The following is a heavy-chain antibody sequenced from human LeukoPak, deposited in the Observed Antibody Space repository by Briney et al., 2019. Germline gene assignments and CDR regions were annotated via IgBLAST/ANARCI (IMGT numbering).Heavy chain of an antibody. D-gene: IGHD4/OR15-4a*01. Sequence: SETLSLTCTVSGGSISSYYWSWIRQPPGKGLEWIGEINHSGSTNYNPSLKSRVTISVDTSKNQFSLKLSSVTAADTAVYYCARHLTDLFDYWGQGTLVTVSS. CDR3: ARHLTDLFDY. J-gene: IGHJ4*02. CDR2: INHSGST. CDR1: GGSISSYY. V-gene: IGHV4-34*01.